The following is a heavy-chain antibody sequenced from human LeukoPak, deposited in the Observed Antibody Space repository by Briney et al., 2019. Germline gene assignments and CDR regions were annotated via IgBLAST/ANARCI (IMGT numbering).Heavy chain of an antibody. CDR3: ARDPTTVTKGFDV. CDR1: GGCISSHY. D-gene: IGHD4-17*01. CDR2: ISYTGST. Sequence: SETLTLTCTVSGGCISSHYWTWIRQSPGKGLEWIGYISYTGSTNYKPSLKSRVTLSVDTSKNQFSLKLSSVTAADTAVYYCARDPTTVTKGFDVWGQGTVVTVSS. J-gene: IGHJ3*01. V-gene: IGHV4-59*11.